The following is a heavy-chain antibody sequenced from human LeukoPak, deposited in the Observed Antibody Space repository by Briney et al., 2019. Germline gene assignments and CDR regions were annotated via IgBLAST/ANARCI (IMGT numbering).Heavy chain of an antibody. CDR1: GFTFSSYS. D-gene: IGHD5-18*01. CDR2: ISSSSSYI. J-gene: IGHJ4*02. V-gene: IGHV3-21*01. CDR3: ARVGYSYGLGGYYFDY. Sequence: GGSLRLSCAASGFTFSSYSMNWVRQAPGKGLEWVSSISSSSSYIYYADSVKGRFTISRDNAKNSLYLQMNSLRAEGTAVYYCARVGYSYGLGGYYFDYWGQGTLVTVSS.